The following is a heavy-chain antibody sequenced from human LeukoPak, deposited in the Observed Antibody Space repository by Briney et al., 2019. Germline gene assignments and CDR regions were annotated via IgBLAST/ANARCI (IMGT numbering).Heavy chain of an antibody. D-gene: IGHD4-23*01. J-gene: IGHJ4*02. Sequence: GGSLRLSCAASGFTLSNYWMSWVRQAPGKGLQWVANINLDESERYYVDSVKGRFTISRDNAKNSLYLQMNSLRAEDTAVYYCARNSRVGFDYWGQVTLLTVPS. CDR1: GFTLSNYW. CDR3: ARNSRVGFDY. V-gene: IGHV3-7*03. CDR2: INLDESER.